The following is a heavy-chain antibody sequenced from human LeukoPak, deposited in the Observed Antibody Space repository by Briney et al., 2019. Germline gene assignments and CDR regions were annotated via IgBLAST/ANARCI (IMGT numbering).Heavy chain of an antibody. D-gene: IGHD3-16*02. CDR2: IYTSGST. V-gene: IGHV4-4*07. J-gene: IGHJ4*02. CDR1: GGSLSSYY. Sequence: SETLSLTCTVSGGSLSSYYWSWIRQPAGKGLEWIGRIYTSGSTNFNPSLKSRVTMSVDTSKNQFSLKLSSVTAADTAVYYCARGDYVWGSYRYFDYWGQGTLVTVSS. CDR3: ARGDYVWGSYRYFDY.